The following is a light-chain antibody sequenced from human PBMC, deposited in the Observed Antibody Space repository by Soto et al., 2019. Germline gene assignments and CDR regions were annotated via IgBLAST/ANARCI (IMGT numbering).Light chain of an antibody. CDR1: QSTSTW. J-gene: IGKJ3*01. CDR2: GAS. CDR3: QDADSFPFT. Sequence: DIQMTQSPSSVSASVGDRVTMSCRASQSTSTWLVWYQQKPGKAPKLLIYGASNLQGGVPSRFRGAGSGAEFTLSISRLQPEDFATYIYQDADSFPFTFGPGTKVDFK. V-gene: IGKV1-12*01.